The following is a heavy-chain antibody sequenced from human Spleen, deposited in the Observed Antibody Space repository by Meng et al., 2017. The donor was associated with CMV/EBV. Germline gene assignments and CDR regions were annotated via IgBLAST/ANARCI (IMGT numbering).Heavy chain of an antibody. J-gene: IGHJ4*02. Sequence: GESLKISCAASGFTVSSNYMTWVRQAPEKGLEWVGLIRRSVYGGTTEYAASVKGRFTISKDDSKSIVYLQMNSLKTENTAVYYCTRTYYDFWSGYFSEYWGQGTLVTVSS. CDR3: TRTYYDFWSGYFSEY. V-gene: IGHV3-49*04. CDR2: IRRSVYGGTT. CDR1: GFTVSSNY. D-gene: IGHD3-3*01.